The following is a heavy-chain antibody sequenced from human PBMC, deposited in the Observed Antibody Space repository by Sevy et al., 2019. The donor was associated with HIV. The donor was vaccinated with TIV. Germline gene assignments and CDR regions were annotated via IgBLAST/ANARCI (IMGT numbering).Heavy chain of an antibody. D-gene: IGHD6-6*01. CDR2: IIPIFGTA. CDR1: GGTFSSYA. J-gene: IGHJ6*02. Sequence: ASVKVSCKASGGTFSSYAISWVRQAPGQGLEWMGGIIPIFGTANYAQKFQGRVTITADESTGTAYMELSSMRSEDTAVYYCARDKKGSSSSEYYYYYGMDVWGQGTTVTVSS. V-gene: IGHV1-69*13. CDR3: ARDKKGSSSSEYYYYYGMDV.